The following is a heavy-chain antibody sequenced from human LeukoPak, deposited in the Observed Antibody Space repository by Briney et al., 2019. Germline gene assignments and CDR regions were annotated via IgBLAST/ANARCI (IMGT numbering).Heavy chain of an antibody. CDR2: ISSSSSYI. D-gene: IGHD1-1*01. J-gene: IGHJ5*02. V-gene: IGHV3-21*01. Sequence: GGSLRLSCAASGFTFSSYSMNWVRQAPGKGLEWVSSISSSSSYIYYADSVKGRFTISRDNAKNSLYLQMNGLRAEDTAVYYCARGATDVTRWFDPWGQGTRVTVSS. CDR3: ARGATDVTRWFDP. CDR1: GFTFSSYS.